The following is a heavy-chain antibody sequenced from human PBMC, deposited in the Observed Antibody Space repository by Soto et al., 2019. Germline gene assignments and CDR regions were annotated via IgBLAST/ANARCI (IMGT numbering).Heavy chain of an antibody. Sequence: ETLSLTCSVSGDSVSSGAYYWSWIRQPPGKGLEWIGYVYYSGTTNYNPSLKGRVSISVGTSKNQFSLKLTSVTAADTAVYYCATYDSGGKFDFWGLGTLVTVSS. D-gene: IGHD3-22*01. CDR1: GDSVSSGAYY. V-gene: IGHV4-61*08. CDR3: ATYDSGGKFDF. J-gene: IGHJ4*02. CDR2: VYYSGTT.